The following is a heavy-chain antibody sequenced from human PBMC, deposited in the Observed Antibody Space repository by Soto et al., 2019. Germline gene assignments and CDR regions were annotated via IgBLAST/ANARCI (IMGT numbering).Heavy chain of an antibody. CDR3: ARDHVYNSDGTHYYGMDV. CDR1: GYTLTELS. V-gene: IGHV1-24*01. J-gene: IGHJ6*02. Sequence: ASVKVSCKVSGYTLTELSMHWVRQAPGKGLEWMGGFDPEDGETIYAQKFQGRVTMTADTSTDTAYMELSSLRSDDTAVYYCARDHVYNSDGTHYYGMDVWGQGTTVTVSS. CDR2: FDPEDGET. D-gene: IGHD6-19*01.